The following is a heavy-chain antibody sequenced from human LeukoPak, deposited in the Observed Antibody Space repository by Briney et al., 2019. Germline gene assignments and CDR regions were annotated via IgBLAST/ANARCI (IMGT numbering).Heavy chain of an antibody. CDR2: IYSGGST. J-gene: IGHJ4*02. V-gene: IGHV3-53*01. D-gene: IGHD3-22*01. Sequence: GGSLRLSCAASGFTVSSNYMSWVRQAPGKGLEWVSVIYSGGSTYYADSVKGRFTISRDNSKNTLYLQMNSLRAEDTAVYYCAKELYYDSSGYPSGGFDYWGQGTLVTVSS. CDR3: AKELYYDSSGYPSGGFDY. CDR1: GFTVSSNY.